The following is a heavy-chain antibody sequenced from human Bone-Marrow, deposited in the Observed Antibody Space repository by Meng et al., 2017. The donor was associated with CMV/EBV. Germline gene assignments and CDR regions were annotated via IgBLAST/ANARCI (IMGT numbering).Heavy chain of an antibody. CDR2: IYYSGST. V-gene: IGHV4-39*07. CDR1: GGSISSCSYY. J-gene: IGHJ4*02. D-gene: IGHD3-22*01. CDR3: ASTPITMIVNYFDY. Sequence: QLQRQDSAPRLVKPSETLSLTCTVSGGSISSCSYYWGWIRLPPGKGLEWIGSIYYSGSTYYNPSLKSRVTISVDTSKNQFSLKLSSVTAADTAVYYCASTPITMIVNYFDYWGQGTLVTVSS.